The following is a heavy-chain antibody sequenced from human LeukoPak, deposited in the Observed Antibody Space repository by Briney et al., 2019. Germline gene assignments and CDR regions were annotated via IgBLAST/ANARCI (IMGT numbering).Heavy chain of an antibody. CDR2: ITDSGGNT. CDR1: GFSFSDYA. Sequence: GGSLRLSCTASGFSFSDYAMSWVRRAPGKGLEWVSSITDSGGNTYDADSVKGRFTFSRDNSKNTLYLQMSSLRAEDTALYHCARLVPATGIDFWGQGTLVTVSS. CDR3: ARLVPATGIDF. V-gene: IGHV3-23*01. D-gene: IGHD2-2*01. J-gene: IGHJ4*02.